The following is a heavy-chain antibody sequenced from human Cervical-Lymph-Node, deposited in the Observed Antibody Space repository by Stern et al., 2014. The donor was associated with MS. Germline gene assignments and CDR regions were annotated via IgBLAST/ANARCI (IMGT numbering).Heavy chain of an antibody. CDR2: IIPILGIA. D-gene: IGHD6-13*01. J-gene: IGHJ4*02. CDR1: GGTFSSYT. CDR3: ARGAYSSSWYGIDY. V-gene: IGHV1-69*09. Sequence: VQLEESGAEVKKPGSSVKVSCKASGGTFSSYTISWVRQAPGQGLEWMGRIIPILGIANYAKKFQGRVTITADKSTSTAYMELSSLRSEDTAVYYCARGAYSSSWYGIDYWGQGTLVTVSS.